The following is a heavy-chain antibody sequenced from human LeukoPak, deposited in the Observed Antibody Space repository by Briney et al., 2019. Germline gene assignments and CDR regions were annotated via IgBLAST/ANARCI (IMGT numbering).Heavy chain of an antibody. CDR2: IIPILGRP. CDR3: ARGAYGDYPFDY. V-gene: IGHV1-69*04. Sequence: SVKVSCKASGDTFSSDDISWVRQAPGQGLEWMGRIIPILGRPTYVQKFQGRVTITADKSTSTAYMELSSLRSEDTAVYYCARGAYGDYPFDYWGQGTLVTVSS. J-gene: IGHJ4*02. CDR1: GDTFSSDD. D-gene: IGHD4-17*01.